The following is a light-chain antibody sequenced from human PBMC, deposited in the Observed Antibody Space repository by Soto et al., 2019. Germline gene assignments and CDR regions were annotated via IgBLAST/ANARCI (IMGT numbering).Light chain of an antibody. V-gene: IGKV3-11*01. Sequence: EIVLTQSPATLSLSPGERATLSCRASQSVSSYLAWYQQKPGQAPRLLMSDASNRATGIPARFSGSGSGTDFTLTISSLEPEDVAIYYCQQRSNWPLTFGGGNTVEIK. CDR2: DAS. CDR1: QSVSSY. CDR3: QQRSNWPLT. J-gene: IGKJ4*01.